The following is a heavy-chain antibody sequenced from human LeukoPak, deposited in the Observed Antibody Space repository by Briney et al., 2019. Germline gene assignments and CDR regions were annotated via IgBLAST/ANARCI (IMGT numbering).Heavy chain of an antibody. D-gene: IGHD6-19*01. J-gene: IGHJ3*02. Sequence: SVKVSCKASGGTFSSYAISWVRQALGQGLEWMGGIIPIFGTANYAQKFQGRVTITADKSTSTAYMELSSLRSEDTAVYYCARGDHPGCSSGWYQDAFDIWGQGTMVTVSS. V-gene: IGHV1-69*06. CDR2: IIPIFGTA. CDR1: GGTFSSYA. CDR3: ARGDHPGCSSGWYQDAFDI.